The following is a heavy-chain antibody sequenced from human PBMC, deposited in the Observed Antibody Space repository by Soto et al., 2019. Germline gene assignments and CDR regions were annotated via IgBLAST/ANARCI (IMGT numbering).Heavy chain of an antibody. Sequence: QVQLVQSGPEVKKPGASVKVSCKASGYTSTTYGMHWVRQAPGQSLEWMTWINVGNSDTKYSQKFQARVILTRDTSANTAYMQLTNLKSEDTAAYYCATVGDRTYTYGQGYYWGQGTLVTVSS. CDR2: INVGNSDT. J-gene: IGHJ4*02. CDR3: ATVGDRTYTYGQGYY. CDR1: GYTSTTYG. V-gene: IGHV1-3*01. D-gene: IGHD3-16*01.